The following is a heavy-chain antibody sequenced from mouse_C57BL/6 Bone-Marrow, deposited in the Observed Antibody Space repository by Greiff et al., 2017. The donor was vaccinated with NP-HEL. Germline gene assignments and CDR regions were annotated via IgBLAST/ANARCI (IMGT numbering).Heavy chain of an antibody. CDR3: ARSFPFAY. CDR2: IWSGGST. V-gene: IGHV2-2*01. Sequence: VKLQQSGPGLVQPSQSLSITCTVSGFSLTSYGVHWVRQSPGKGLEWLGVIWSGGSTDYNAAFISRLGISKDNSKCQVFFKMNSLQADDTAIYYCARSFPFAYWGQGTLVTVSA. CDR1: GFSLTSYG. J-gene: IGHJ3*01.